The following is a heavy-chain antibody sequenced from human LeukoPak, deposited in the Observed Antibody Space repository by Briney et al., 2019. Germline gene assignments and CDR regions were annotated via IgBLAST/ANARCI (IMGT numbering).Heavy chain of an antibody. Sequence: ASVKVSCKASGYTFTSYGISWVRQAPGQGLEWMGRISAYNGNTNYGQKFQGRVTMTTDTSTSTAYMELRSLRSDDTAVYYCARHYCSSTSCYASDYWGQGTLVTVSS. J-gene: IGHJ4*02. V-gene: IGHV1-18*01. CDR3: ARHYCSSTSCYASDY. CDR1: GYTFTSYG. CDR2: ISAYNGNT. D-gene: IGHD2-2*01.